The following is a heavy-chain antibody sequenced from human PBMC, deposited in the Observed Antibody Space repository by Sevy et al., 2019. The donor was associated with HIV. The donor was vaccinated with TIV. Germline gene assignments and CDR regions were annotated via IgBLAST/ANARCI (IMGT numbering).Heavy chain of an antibody. J-gene: IGHJ4*02. CDR2: IGWNSGSV. D-gene: IGHD3-10*01. CDR3: AKDLLPYGSGSYPLDY. CDR1: GFRFEDYG. V-gene: IGHV3-9*01. Sequence: GGSLRLSCAASGFRFEDYGMHWVRRAPGKGLEWVSGIGWNSGSVGYAVSVKGRFTISRDNAKNLLYLQMNSLTSADTALYYCAKDLLPYGSGSYPLDYWGQGTVVTVSS.